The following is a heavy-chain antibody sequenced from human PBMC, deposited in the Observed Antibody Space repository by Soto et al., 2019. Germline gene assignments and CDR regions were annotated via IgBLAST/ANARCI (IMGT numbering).Heavy chain of an antibody. CDR3: ADPGSTELDV. J-gene: IGHJ6*02. V-gene: IGHV3-30*03. Sequence: QVRLVESGRGVVQPGRSLRLSCAASGFTFSTYGMHWVRQAPGKGLEWVAVISNDGSKKYYAASVKGRFTISRDNSKNMLYLQMNSLRAEDTAVYYCADPGSTELDVWGQGTTVTVSS. D-gene: IGHD3-10*01. CDR1: GFTFSTYG. CDR2: ISNDGSKK.